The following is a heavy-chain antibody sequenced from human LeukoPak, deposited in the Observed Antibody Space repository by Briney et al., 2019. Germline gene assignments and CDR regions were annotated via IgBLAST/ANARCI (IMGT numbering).Heavy chain of an antibody. Sequence: GGSLRLSCAASGFTFTSYSMNWVRLAPGKGLEWVSSISGSSNYIYYADSVKGRFTISRDNAKNSLYLQVNSLRAEDTAVYYCARGGAVAGNNYFDYWGQGTLVTVSS. CDR1: GFTFTSYS. CDR3: ARGGAVAGNNYFDY. J-gene: IGHJ4*02. D-gene: IGHD6-19*01. V-gene: IGHV3-21*01. CDR2: ISGSSNYI.